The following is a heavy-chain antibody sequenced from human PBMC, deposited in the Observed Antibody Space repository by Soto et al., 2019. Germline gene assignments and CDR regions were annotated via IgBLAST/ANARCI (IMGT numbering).Heavy chain of an antibody. D-gene: IGHD3-22*01. Sequence: GGSLRLSCAASGFTFSSYWMGWVHQAPGKGLEWVANIKQDGSEKYYVDSVKGRFTISRDNAKNSLYLQMNSLRAEDTAVYYCARDRGYTSGYYYYYGMDVWGQGTTVTVSS. CDR1: GFTFSSYW. CDR3: ARDRGYTSGYYYYYGMDV. J-gene: IGHJ6*02. CDR2: IKQDGSEK. V-gene: IGHV3-7*01.